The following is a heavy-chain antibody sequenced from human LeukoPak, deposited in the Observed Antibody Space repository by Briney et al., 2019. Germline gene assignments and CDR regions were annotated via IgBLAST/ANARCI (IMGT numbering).Heavy chain of an antibody. D-gene: IGHD6-6*01. J-gene: IGHJ5*02. CDR1: GGSFSGYY. CDR2: ISYSGNT. CDR3: ARGRTYRSSSWFDP. V-gene: IGHV4-59*01. Sequence: SETLSLTCAVYGGSFSGYYWSWIRQPPGKGLEWIGYISYSGNTNYNPSLKSRVTISVDTSKNQFSLKLSSVTAADTAVYYCARGRTYRSSSWFDPWGQGTLVTVSS.